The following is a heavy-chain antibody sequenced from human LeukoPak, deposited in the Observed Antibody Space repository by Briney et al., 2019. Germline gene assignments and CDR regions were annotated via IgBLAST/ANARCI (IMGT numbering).Heavy chain of an antibody. J-gene: IGHJ4*02. CDR2: IYYSGST. V-gene: IGHV4-39*01. Sequence: SETLSLTCTVSGGSIGSTNYYWGWIRQPPGKGLEWIGSIYYSGSTYYNSSLKRRVTISVDTSKNQFSLKVSSVTAADTAVYYCARHRDYWGQGTLVTVAS. CDR1: GGSIGSTNYY. CDR3: ARHRDY.